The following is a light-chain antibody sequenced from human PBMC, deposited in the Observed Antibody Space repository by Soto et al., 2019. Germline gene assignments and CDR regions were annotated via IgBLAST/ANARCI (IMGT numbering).Light chain of an antibody. J-gene: IGLJ1*01. V-gene: IGLV2-8*01. CDR1: SSDVGGYNY. CDR2: EVS. Sequence: QSVLTQPPSVSGSPGQSVAISCSGTSSDVGGYNYVSWYQQHPGKAPKLIIYEVSKRPSGVPDRFSGSKSGNTASLTVSGLQAEDEADYYCSSYAGSFYVFGTGTKVTVL. CDR3: SSYAGSFYV.